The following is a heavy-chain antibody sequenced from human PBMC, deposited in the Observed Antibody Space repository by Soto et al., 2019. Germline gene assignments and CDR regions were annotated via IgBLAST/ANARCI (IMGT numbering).Heavy chain of an antibody. CDR2: INPNSGGT. V-gene: IGHV1-2*04. CDR3: ARDNGDCSGGSCYSRGGFQH. CDR1: GYTFTGYY. Sequence: SVKVSCTASGYTFTGYYMHWVRQAPGQGLEWMGWINPNSGGTNYAQKFQGWVTMTRDTSISTAYMELSRLRSDDTAVYYCARDNGDCSGGSCYSRGGFQHWGQGTLVTVSS. D-gene: IGHD2-15*01. J-gene: IGHJ1*01.